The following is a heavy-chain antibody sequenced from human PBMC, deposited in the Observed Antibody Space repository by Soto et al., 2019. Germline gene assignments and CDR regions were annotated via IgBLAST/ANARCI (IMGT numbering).Heavy chain of an antibody. Sequence: QVQLQESGPGLVKPSQTLSLTCSVSGGSITSGGFYWSWIRQHPAKGLGWIAYIFHRGSTDFNPSLKGRIIISADTSKNQFSLKLTSVTAADTAVYYCVRGGIAGNWFDPWGQGTLVTVSS. CDR3: VRGGIAGNWFDP. V-gene: IGHV4-31*03. CDR1: GGSITSGGFY. J-gene: IGHJ5*02. D-gene: IGHD6-13*01. CDR2: IFHRGST.